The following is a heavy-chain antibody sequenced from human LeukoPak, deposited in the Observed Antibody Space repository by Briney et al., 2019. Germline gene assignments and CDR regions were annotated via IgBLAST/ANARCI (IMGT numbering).Heavy chain of an antibody. D-gene: IGHD2-15*01. CDR2: INHSGST. Sequence: SETLSLTCAVYGGSFSGYYWSWIRQPPGKGLEWIGEINHSGSTNYNPSLKSRVTISVDTSKNQFSLKMSSVTAADTAVYYCARGYCSGGSCYRYWCQGTLVTVSS. CDR1: GGSFSGYY. CDR3: ARGYCSGGSCYRY. J-gene: IGHJ4*02. V-gene: IGHV4-34*01.